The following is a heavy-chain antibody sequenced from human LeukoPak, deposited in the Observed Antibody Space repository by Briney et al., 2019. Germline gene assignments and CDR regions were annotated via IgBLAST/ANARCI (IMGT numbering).Heavy chain of an antibody. Sequence: SVKVSCKASGGTFSSYAISWVRQAPGQGPEWMGGIIPIFGTANYAQKFQGRVTITADESTSTAYMELSSLRSEDTAVYYCNSYTTGRDARFDYWGQGTLVTVSS. V-gene: IGHV1-69*13. D-gene: IGHD1-1*01. CDR1: GGTFSSYA. J-gene: IGHJ4*02. CDR2: IIPIFGTA. CDR3: NSYTTGRDARFDY.